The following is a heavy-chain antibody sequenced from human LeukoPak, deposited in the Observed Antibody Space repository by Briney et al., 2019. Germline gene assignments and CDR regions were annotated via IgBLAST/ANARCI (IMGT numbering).Heavy chain of an antibody. CDR1: GFTFSDDY. J-gene: IGHJ5*02. CDR2: ISSSGSTI. Sequence: GSLRLSCAASGFTFSDDYMSWIRQAPGKGLEWVSYISSSGSTIYYADSVKGRFTISRDNAKNSLYLQMNSLRAEDTAVYYCARDWHDYGDYLYYWFDPWGQGTLVTVSS. D-gene: IGHD4-17*01. V-gene: IGHV3-11*04. CDR3: ARDWHDYGDYLYYWFDP.